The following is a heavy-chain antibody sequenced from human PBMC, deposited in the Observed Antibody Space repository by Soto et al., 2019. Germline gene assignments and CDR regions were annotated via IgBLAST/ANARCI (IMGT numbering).Heavy chain of an antibody. J-gene: IGHJ3*02. CDR1: GGNISSVGYY. D-gene: IGHD3-10*01. Sequence: SQIQRLTCTVAGGNISSVGYYWSWNRQHPGKGLEWIGDINYSGNINYNPSLKSRLTISVDTSKSQFSLRLRSVSAADTAVYYCARDLSSQMVRGDDAFDIWGRGTPVTVSS. CDR3: ARDLSSQMVRGDDAFDI. CDR2: INYSGNI. V-gene: IGHV4-31*03.